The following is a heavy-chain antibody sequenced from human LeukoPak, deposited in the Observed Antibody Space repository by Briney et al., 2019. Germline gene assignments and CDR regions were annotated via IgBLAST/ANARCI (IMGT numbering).Heavy chain of an antibody. D-gene: IGHD2-15*01. V-gene: IGHV3-23*01. J-gene: IGHJ4*02. CDR1: GFTFSSYW. Sequence: GGSLRLSCAASGFTFSSYWMHWVRQAPGKGLEWVSLISGSGGSTNYADSVKGRFSISRDNSKNTVYLQMKSLRADDTALYYCARAPGYCSGGSCYDYWGQGTLVTVSS. CDR3: ARAPGYCSGGSCYDY. CDR2: ISGSGGST.